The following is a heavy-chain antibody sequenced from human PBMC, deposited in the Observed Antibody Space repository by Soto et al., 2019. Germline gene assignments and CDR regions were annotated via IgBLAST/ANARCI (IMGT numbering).Heavy chain of an antibody. CDR1: GDTIRSFY. CDR2: IYHTVNT. J-gene: IGHJ4*02. CDR3: ARRALDGYNL. Sequence: QVQLQESGPGLVKPSETLSLTCTVSGDTIRSFYWTWIRQSPGKGLEWIGYIYHTVNTRYNPSLKSRVTISVDTSRTQFSLRLSAVTAADTAVYYCARRALDGYNLWGQGTLVTVSS. D-gene: IGHD5-12*01. V-gene: IGHV4-59*12.